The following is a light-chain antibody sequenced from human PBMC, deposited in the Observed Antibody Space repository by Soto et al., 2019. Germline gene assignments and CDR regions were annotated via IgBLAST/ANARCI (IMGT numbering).Light chain of an antibody. V-gene: IGKV1-17*01. CDR1: QGIRKD. J-gene: IGKJ5*01. CDR3: QQLNSYPPNT. CDR2: VAS. Sequence: DIQMTQSPSALSASVGDRVTITCRASQGIRKDLGWFQQKPGKAPKRLIYVASSLQSGVPSRFSGSGSGTEFTLTISSLQPEDFATHYCQQLNSYPPNTFCQGTRLEIK.